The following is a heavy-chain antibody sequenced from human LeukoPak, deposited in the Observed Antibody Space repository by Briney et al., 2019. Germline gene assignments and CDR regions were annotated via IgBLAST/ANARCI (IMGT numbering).Heavy chain of an antibody. CDR2: IYSGGST. J-gene: IGHJ4*02. CDR3: AKAQYSYGWAHFDY. V-gene: IGHV3-53*01. CDR1: GFTVSSNY. D-gene: IGHD5-18*01. Sequence: GGSLRLSCAASGFTVSSNYMSWVRQAPGKGLEWVSVIYSGGSTYYADSVKGRFTISRDNSKNTLYLQMNSLRAEDTAVYYCAKAQYSYGWAHFDYWGQGTLVTVSS.